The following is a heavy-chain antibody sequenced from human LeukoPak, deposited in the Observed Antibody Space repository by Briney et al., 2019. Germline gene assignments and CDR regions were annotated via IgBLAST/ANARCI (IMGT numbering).Heavy chain of an antibody. V-gene: IGHV1-69*13. CDR2: IIPIFGTA. CDR1: GGTFSSYG. CDR3: ARVALGRRWLPSSYYYGMDV. Sequence: SVKVSCKASGGTFSSYGINWVRQAPGHGLEWMGGIIPIFGTADYAPKFQGRVTITADESTSTAHVELSNLRSEDTAVYYCARVALGRRWLPSSYYYGMDVWGQGTTVTVSS. J-gene: IGHJ6*02. D-gene: IGHD5-24*01.